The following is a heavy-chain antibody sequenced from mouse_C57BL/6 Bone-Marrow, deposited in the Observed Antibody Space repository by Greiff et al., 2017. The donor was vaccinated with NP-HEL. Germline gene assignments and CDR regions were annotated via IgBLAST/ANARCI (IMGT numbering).Heavy chain of an antibody. J-gene: IGHJ4*01. CDR1: GFTFSSYG. CDR3: ARPAVYAMDY. V-gene: IGHV5-6*01. Sequence: EVKVVESGGDLVKPGGSLKLSCAASGFTFSSYGMSWVRQTPDKRLEWVATISSGGSYTYYPDSVKGRFTISRDNAKNTLYLQMSSLKSEDTAMYYCARPAVYAMDYWGQGTSVTVTS. CDR2: ISSGGSYT.